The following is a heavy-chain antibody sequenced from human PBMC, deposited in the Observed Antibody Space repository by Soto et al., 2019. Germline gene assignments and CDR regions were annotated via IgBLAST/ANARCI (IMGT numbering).Heavy chain of an antibody. J-gene: IGHJ4*02. CDR3: ASTLSGGFDY. V-gene: IGHV4-59*01. Sequence: QVQLQESGPGLVKPSETLSLTCTVSGDSLTRNYWSWIRQPPGKGLEWLAYIHNGRSSNYNPSLMSRVSISLDTSKRQFSLNLNSVTAADTAVYYCASTLSGGFDYWGQGTLVTVSS. CDR2: IHNGRSS. CDR1: GDSLTRNY.